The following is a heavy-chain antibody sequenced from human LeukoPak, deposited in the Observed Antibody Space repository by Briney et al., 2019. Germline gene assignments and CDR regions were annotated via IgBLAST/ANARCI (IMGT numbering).Heavy chain of an antibody. D-gene: IGHD3-22*01. CDR3: ARTDSSGYADY. CDR1: GGTFSSYA. Sequence: SVKVSYKASGGTFSSYAISWVRQAPGQGLEWMGRIIPIFGTANYAQKFQGRVTITTDESTSTAYMELSSLRSEDTAVYYCARTDSSGYADYWGQGTLVTVSS. V-gene: IGHV1-69*05. CDR2: IIPIFGTA. J-gene: IGHJ4*02.